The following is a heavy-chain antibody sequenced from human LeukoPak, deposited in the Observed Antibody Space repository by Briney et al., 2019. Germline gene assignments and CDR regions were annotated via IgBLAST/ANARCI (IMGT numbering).Heavy chain of an antibody. D-gene: IGHD6-13*01. J-gene: IGHJ4*02. V-gene: IGHV1-18*01. CDR3: ARDLGHRIAAAGPNLDY. Sequence: GASVKVSCEASGYTLTNYGISWVRQAPGQGLEWMGWISAYNGNTNYEQKFQGRVTMTTDTSTSTAYMELRSLRSDDTAVYYCARDLGHRIAAAGPNLDYWGQGTLVTVSS. CDR1: GYTLTNYG. CDR2: ISAYNGNT.